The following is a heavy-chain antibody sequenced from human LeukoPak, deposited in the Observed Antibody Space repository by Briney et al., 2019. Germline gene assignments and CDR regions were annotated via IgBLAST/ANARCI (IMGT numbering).Heavy chain of an antibody. J-gene: IGHJ6*02. CDR3: AKSLSSWYPGAGMDV. Sequence: GGSLRLSCATSGFSFSDFDMQWVRQAPGQGLEWVAFIRSDGSDTYYGDSVKGRFTVSRDNSKNTLYLQMNSLRAEDTAVYYCAKSLSSWYPGAGMDVWGQGTTVTVSS. V-gene: IGHV3-30*02. D-gene: IGHD6-13*01. CDR2: IRSDGSDT. CDR1: GFSFSDFD.